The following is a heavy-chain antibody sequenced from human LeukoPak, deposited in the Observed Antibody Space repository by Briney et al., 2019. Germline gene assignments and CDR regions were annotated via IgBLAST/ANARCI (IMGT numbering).Heavy chain of an antibody. CDR2: ISYDGSNK. J-gene: IGHJ6*04. CDR3: ARGGPYYYGMDV. V-gene: IGHV3-30*04. Sequence: PGGSLRLSCAASGFTFSSYAMHWVRQAPGKGLEWVAVISYDGSNKYYADSVKGRFTISRDNSKNTLYLQMNSLRAEDTAVYYCARGGPYYYGMDVWGKGTTVTVSS. CDR1: GFTFSSYA. D-gene: IGHD1-26*01.